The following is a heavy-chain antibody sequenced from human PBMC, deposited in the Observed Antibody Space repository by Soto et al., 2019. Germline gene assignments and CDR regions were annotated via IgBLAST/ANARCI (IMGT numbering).Heavy chain of an antibody. D-gene: IGHD5-12*01. J-gene: IGHJ6*04. CDR1: EVNCRSHG. V-gene: IGHV3-23*01. CDR3: AQPRATTGDYCTGMAF. CDR2: MSGSGGST. Sequence: AVLEVNCRSHGLRWILKKSRKWLEWVSAMSGSGGSTYYADSVKGRLTISRDNSKHTLYLQMNSLRAEDTAVYYFAQPRATTGDYCTGMAFRVNGTTVTVSS.